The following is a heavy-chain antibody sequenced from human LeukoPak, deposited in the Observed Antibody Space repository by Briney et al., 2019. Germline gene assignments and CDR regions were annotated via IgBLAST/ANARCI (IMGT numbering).Heavy chain of an antibody. Sequence: GGSLRLSCAASGFTFNSYAMHWVRQGPGKGLEWVAVMAHDGSNIYYAGSVQGRFTISRDDSKDTLYLQMNSLRLEDTAVYYCAKGLLPRGDNKGAYFFDYWGQGTLVTVSS. D-gene: IGHD3-16*01. J-gene: IGHJ4*02. CDR3: AKGLLPRGDNKGAYFFDY. CDR2: MAHDGSNI. V-gene: IGHV3-30-3*01. CDR1: GFTFNSYA.